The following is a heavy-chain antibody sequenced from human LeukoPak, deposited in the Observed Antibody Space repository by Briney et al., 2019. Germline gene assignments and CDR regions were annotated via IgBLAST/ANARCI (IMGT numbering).Heavy chain of an antibody. D-gene: IGHD6-13*01. V-gene: IGHV3-9*01. CDR1: GFTFDDYA. J-gene: IGHJ4*02. CDR3: AKDIGPGAAAGFDY. CDR2: ISWNSGSI. Sequence: GRSLRLSCAASGFTFDDYAMHWVRQAPGKGLAWVSGISWNSGSIGYADSVKGRFTISRDNAKNSLYLQMNSLRAEDTALYYCAKDIGPGAAAGFDYWGQGTLVTVSS.